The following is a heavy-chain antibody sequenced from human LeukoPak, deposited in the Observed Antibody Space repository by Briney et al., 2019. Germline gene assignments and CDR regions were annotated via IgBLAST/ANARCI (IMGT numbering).Heavy chain of an antibody. V-gene: IGHV4-59*01. CDR2: IYYSGST. Sequence: SETLSLTCTVSGGSISSYYWSWIRQPPGKGLEWIGYIYYSGSTNYNPSLKSRVTISVDTSKNQFSLKLSSVTAADTAVYYCARYYYGSGSQGFDYWGQGTLVTVSS. CDR1: GGSISSYY. D-gene: IGHD3-10*01. CDR3: ARYYYGSGSQGFDY. J-gene: IGHJ4*02.